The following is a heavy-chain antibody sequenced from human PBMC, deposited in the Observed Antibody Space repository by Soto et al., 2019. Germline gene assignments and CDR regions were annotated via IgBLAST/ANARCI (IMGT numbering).Heavy chain of an antibody. CDR2: IWYDGSNK. CDR3: AREGYDSSGYYQGFFDY. J-gene: IGHJ4*02. Sequence: GGSLRLSCAASGFTFSSYGMHWVRQAPGKGLEWVAVIWYDGSNKYYADSVKGRFTISRDNSKNTLYLQMNSLRAEGTAVYYCAREGYDSSGYYQGFFDYWGQGTLVTVSS. D-gene: IGHD3-22*01. V-gene: IGHV3-33*01. CDR1: GFTFSSYG.